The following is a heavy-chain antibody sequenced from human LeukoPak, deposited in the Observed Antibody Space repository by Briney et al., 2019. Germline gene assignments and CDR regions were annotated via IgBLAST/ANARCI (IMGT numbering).Heavy chain of an antibody. Sequence: PGGSLRLSCAASGFTFSSYSMNWVRQAPGKGLEWVSSISSSSSYIYYADSVKGRCTISRDNAKNSLYLQMNSLRAEDTAVYYCARSGSSWYFDYWGQGTLVTVSS. CDR1: GFTFSSYS. J-gene: IGHJ4*02. CDR2: ISSSSSYI. V-gene: IGHV3-21*01. CDR3: ARSGSSWYFDY. D-gene: IGHD6-13*01.